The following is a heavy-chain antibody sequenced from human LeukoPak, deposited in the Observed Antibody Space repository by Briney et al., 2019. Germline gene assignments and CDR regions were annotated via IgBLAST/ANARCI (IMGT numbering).Heavy chain of an antibody. D-gene: IGHD3-3*01. CDR2: IKQDGSEK. Sequence: GGSLRLSCAASGFSFSSYWMSWVRQAPGKRLEWVANIKQDGSEKYYVDCVKGRFTISRDNTQNSLYLQMNRLRAEDTAVYYCARVLRDVWSGSPDAFAIWGQGTMVTVSS. V-gene: IGHV3-7*05. J-gene: IGHJ3*02. CDR1: GFSFSSYW. CDR3: ARVLRDVWSGSPDAFAI.